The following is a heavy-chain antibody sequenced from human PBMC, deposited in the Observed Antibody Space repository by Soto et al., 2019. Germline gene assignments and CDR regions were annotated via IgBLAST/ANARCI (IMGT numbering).Heavy chain of an antibody. CDR1: GYTFTSYG. CDR3: ARHRAPIIWSGYYFYYYYGMDV. D-gene: IGHD3-3*01. V-gene: IGHV1-18*01. J-gene: IGHJ6*02. Sequence: GASVKVSCTASGYTFTSYGISWVRQAPGQGLEWMGWISAYNGNTNYAQKLQGRVTMTTDTSTSTAYMELRSLRSDDTAVYYCARHRAPIIWSGYYFYYYYGMDVWGQGTTVTVSS. CDR2: ISAYNGNT.